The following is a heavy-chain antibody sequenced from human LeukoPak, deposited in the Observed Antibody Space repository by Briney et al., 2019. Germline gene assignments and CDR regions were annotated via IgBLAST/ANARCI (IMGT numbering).Heavy chain of an antibody. CDR2: IKSKTDGGTT. CDR3: TTDPRGSYGLY. V-gene: IGHV3-15*01. J-gene: IGHJ4*02. CDR1: GFAFSNAW. Sequence: GGALRLSCADSGFAFSNAWMSWGREAPGKGVEWVGRIKSKTDGGTTDYAAPVKGRFTISRDDSKNTLYLQMNSLKTEDTAVYYCTTDPRGSYGLYWGQGTLVTVSS. D-gene: IGHD3-16*01.